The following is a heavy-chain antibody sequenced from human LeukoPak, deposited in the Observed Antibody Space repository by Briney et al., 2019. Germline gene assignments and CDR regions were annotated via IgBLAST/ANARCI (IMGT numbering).Heavy chain of an antibody. V-gene: IGHV4-59*01. CDR1: GGSISSYY. Sequence: SETLSLTCTVSGGSISSYYWSWIRQPPGKGLEWIGYIYYSGSTSYNPSLKSRVTISVDTSKNQFSLKLSSVTAADTAVYYCARDQCSSTSCYTRWFDPWGQGTLVTVSS. CDR3: ARDQCSSTSCYTRWFDP. J-gene: IGHJ5*02. D-gene: IGHD2-2*02. CDR2: IYYSGST.